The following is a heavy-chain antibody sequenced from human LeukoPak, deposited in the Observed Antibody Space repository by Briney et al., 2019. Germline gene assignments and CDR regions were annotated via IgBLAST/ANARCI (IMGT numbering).Heavy chain of an antibody. V-gene: IGHV1-24*01. CDR3: ARDRGHIHFDWSQGYFDY. J-gene: IGHJ4*02. Sequence: ASVKVSCKVSGYTLTELSMHWVRQAPGKGLEWMGGFDPEDGETIYAQKFQGRVTMTRDMSTSTVYMELSSLRSEDTAVYYCARDRGHIHFDWSQGYFDYWGQGTLVTVSS. D-gene: IGHD3-9*01. CDR2: FDPEDGET. CDR1: GYTLTELS.